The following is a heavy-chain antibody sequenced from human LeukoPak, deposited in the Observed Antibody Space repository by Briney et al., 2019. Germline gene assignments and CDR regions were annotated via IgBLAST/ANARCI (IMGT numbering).Heavy chain of an antibody. CDR1: GFTFTGYH. CDR3: ARPADYGDYFDY. Sequence: ASVKVSCEASGFTFTGYHIHWVRQAPGQGLEWMGWINPNSGDTHYPQKFQGRVTMTRDMSITTAYMELSSLKSDDTAVYYCARPADYGDYFDYWGQGTLVTVPS. D-gene: IGHD4-17*01. CDR2: INPNSGDT. V-gene: IGHV1-2*02. J-gene: IGHJ4*01.